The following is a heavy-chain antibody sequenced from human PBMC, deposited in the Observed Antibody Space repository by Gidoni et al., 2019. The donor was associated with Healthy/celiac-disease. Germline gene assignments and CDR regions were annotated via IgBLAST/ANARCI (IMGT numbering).Heavy chain of an antibody. Sequence: QGQRVPSGAEVQKPGSSVKVSCMASGCTFSSYSLRWVRQAPGQGLEWMGGIIPICVTANYAEKFEGRVTKTADEATSTADMELSSMRSEDTAGYYCARCVYYYDSSDRQTSNWFDHWGQGTLVTVSS. V-gene: IGHV1-69*01. CDR1: GCTFSSYS. J-gene: IGHJ5*02. CDR2: IIPICVTA. D-gene: IGHD3-22*01. CDR3: ARCVYYYDSSDRQTSNWFDH.